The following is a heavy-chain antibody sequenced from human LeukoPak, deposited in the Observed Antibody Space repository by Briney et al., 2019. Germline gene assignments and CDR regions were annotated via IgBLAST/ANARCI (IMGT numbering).Heavy chain of an antibody. Sequence: KPSETLSLTCTVSGGSISSSSYYWGWIRQPPGKGLEWIGSIYYSGSTNYNPSLKSRVTISVDTSKNQFSLKLSSVTAADTAVYYCARAGRWAVAMLYYFDYWGQGTLVTVSS. CDR1: GGSISSSSYY. V-gene: IGHV4-39*07. CDR2: IYYSGST. D-gene: IGHD6-19*01. J-gene: IGHJ4*02. CDR3: ARAGRWAVAMLYYFDY.